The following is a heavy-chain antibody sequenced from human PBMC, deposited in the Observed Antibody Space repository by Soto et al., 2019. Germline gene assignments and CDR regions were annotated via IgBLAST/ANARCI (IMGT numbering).Heavy chain of an antibody. CDR2: IIPVIGKP. V-gene: IGHV1-69*01. J-gene: IGHJ4*02. D-gene: IGHD1-26*01. Sequence: QVQLVQSGAEVKKPGSSVKVSCKASGGSFSNDPISWVRQAPGQGLEWMGGIIPVIGKPDYAQKYQGRVTIAADESTSTAYMELTNLVSQDTAMYYCATGEWELPHFWVQGSLLTVSS. CDR3: ATGEWELPHF. CDR1: GGSFSNDP.